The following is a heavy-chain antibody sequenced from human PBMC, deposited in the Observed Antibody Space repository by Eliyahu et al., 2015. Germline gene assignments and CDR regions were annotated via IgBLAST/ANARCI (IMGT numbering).Heavy chain of an antibody. CDR1: GGTFNTFT. J-gene: IGHJ6*02. Sequence: QVQLFQSGAEVKKPGSSLKVSCKASGGTFNTFTFSWVRQAPGHGLEWMGGIMPIFGTANYAQKFQGRVTIRADQSTSTVYMEVNSLRSDDTAVYYCAKMYHTGDMDVWGQGTTVTVSS. CDR2: IMPIFGTA. D-gene: IGHD2-2*01. CDR3: AKMYHTGDMDV. V-gene: IGHV1-69*01.